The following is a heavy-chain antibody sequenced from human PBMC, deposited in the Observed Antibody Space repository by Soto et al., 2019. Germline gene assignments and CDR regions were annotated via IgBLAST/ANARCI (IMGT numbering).Heavy chain of an antibody. J-gene: IGHJ4*02. Sequence: SETLSLTCTVSGGSISSYYWSWIRQPPGKGLEWIGYIYYSGSTNYNPSLKSRVTISVDTSKNQFSLKLSSVTAADTAVYYCARATRDGYNSYYFDYWGQGTLVTVSS. D-gene: IGHD1-1*01. V-gene: IGHV4-59*01. CDR2: IYYSGST. CDR1: GGSISSYY. CDR3: ARATRDGYNSYYFDY.